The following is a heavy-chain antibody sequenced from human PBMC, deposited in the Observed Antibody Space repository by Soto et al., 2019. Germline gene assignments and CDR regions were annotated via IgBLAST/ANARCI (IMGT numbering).Heavy chain of an antibody. V-gene: IGHV3-30*03. D-gene: IGHD3-10*01. CDR3: ARGEYYQGSGSPNYGKDV. Sequence: GGSLRLSCAASGFTFSSYGMHWVRQAPGKGLEWVAVISYDGSNKYYAASVKGRFTISRDSSKNTLYLEMKSLRPEDTAAHWCARGEYYQGSGSPNYGKDVWRQVTTVT. CDR1: GFTFSSYG. J-gene: IGHJ6*01. CDR2: ISYDGSNK.